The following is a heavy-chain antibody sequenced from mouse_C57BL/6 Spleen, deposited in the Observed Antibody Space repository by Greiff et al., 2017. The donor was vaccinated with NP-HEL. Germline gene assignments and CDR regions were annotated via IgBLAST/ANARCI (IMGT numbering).Heavy chain of an antibody. CDR3: ARVAPLGHFDY. CDR2: IYPGDGDT. Sequence: VMLVESGPELVKPGASVKISCKASGYAFSSSWMNWVKQRPGKGLEWIGRIYPGDGDTNYNGKFKGKATLTADKSSSTAYMQLSSLTSEDSAVYFRARVAPLGHFDYWGQGTTLTVSS. D-gene: IGHD4-1*01. CDR1: GYAFSSSW. J-gene: IGHJ2*01. V-gene: IGHV1-82*01.